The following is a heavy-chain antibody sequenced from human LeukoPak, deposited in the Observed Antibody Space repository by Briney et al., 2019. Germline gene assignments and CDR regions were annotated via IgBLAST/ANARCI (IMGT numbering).Heavy chain of an antibody. Sequence: PGGSLRLSRAASGFTFSSYAMHWVRQAPGKGLEWVAVISYDGSNKYYADSVKGRFTISRDNSKNTLYLQMNSLRAEDTAVYYCAKDSLYGSGPYYFDYWGQGTLVTVSS. V-gene: IGHV3-30*04. D-gene: IGHD3-10*01. CDR1: GFTFSSYA. CDR3: AKDSLYGSGPYYFDY. J-gene: IGHJ4*02. CDR2: ISYDGSNK.